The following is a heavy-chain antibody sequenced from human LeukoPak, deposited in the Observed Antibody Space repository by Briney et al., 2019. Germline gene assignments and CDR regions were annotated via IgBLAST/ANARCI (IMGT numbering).Heavy chain of an antibody. CDR3: AKLGHSDGWYLGAFDI. V-gene: IGHV4-59*08. J-gene: IGHJ3*02. CDR2: TSYSRTT. Sequence: SETPSLTCAVSGGSITGHYWNWIRQTPGMRLEWIGYTSYSRTTIYNSYFKGRATMSIDTSKNQLYLNLTSVTATDTAVYYRAKLGHSDGWYLGAFDIWGQGTTVIVSS. CDR1: GGSITGHY. D-gene: IGHD6-19*01.